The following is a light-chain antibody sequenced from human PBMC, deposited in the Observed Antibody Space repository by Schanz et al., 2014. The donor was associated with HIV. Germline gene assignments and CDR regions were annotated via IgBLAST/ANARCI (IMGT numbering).Light chain of an antibody. J-gene: IGKJ4*01. CDR2: DAY. CDR3: QQYANSVT. Sequence: IVLTQSPGTLSLSPGERATLSCRASQSITTNYLAWYQQKPGQPPRLLFFDAYARATGVPPRFSASGSGTDFTLTISRLDPEDFAVYYCQQYANSVTFGGGATVEIK. V-gene: IGKV3-20*01. CDR1: QSITTNY.